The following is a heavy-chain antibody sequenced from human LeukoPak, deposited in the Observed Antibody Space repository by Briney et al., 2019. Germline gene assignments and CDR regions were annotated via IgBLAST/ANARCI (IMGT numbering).Heavy chain of an antibody. J-gene: IGHJ6*02. CDR2: INQDGSEK. V-gene: IGHV3-7*01. D-gene: IGHD1-7*01. CDR1: GFTFRNHW. Sequence: PGGSLRLSCAASGFTFRNHWMSWVRQAPGKGLEWVANINQDGSEKYYVDSVKGRFTVSRDNAKNSLDLQMNTLRAEDTAVYYCARRKLTYYYGMDVWGQGTTVTVSS. CDR3: ARRKLTYYYGMDV.